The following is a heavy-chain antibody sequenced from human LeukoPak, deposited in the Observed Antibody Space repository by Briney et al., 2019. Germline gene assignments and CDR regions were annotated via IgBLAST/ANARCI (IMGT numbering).Heavy chain of an antibody. D-gene: IGHD3-10*01. J-gene: IGHJ4*02. CDR1: GHTLTELS. V-gene: IGHV1-24*01. CDR3: ATQAVVRGVRWAYYFDY. Sequence: VASVKVSCKVSGHTLTELSMHWVRQAPGKGLEWMGGFDPEDGETIYAQKFQGRVTMTEDTSTDTAYMELSSLRSEDTAVYYCATQAVVRGVRWAYYFDYWGQGTLVTVSS. CDR2: FDPEDGET.